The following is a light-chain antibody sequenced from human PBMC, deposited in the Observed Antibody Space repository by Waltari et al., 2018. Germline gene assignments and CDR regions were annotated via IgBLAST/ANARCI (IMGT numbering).Light chain of an antibody. CDR1: KLGDQY. Sequence: SYELTQPPSVSVSPGQTASITCSGDKLGDQYIHWYQQKPAQSPVLVIHQDNKRPSGILEQCAGSSSGNTATLTISGTQAIDEADYFCQAWDRSPIFGGGTKLTVL. CDR2: QDN. V-gene: IGLV3-1*01. CDR3: QAWDRSPI. J-gene: IGLJ2*01.